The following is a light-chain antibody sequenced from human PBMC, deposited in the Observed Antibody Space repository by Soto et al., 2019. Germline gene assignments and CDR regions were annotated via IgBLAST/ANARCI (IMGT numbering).Light chain of an antibody. Sequence: EIVLTQSPGTLSLFPGERATLSCRASQRVSSTYFAWYRQKPGQPPRLLIYGASKRATGVPDRVSGSGSGTDFTLTINRLEPEDFVVYYCQHYASSPPGFTFGPGTTVDIK. J-gene: IGKJ3*01. V-gene: IGKV3-20*01. CDR3: QHYASSPPGFT. CDR1: QRVSSTY. CDR2: GAS.